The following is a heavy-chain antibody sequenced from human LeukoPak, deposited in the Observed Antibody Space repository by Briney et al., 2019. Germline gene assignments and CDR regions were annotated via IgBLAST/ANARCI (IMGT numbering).Heavy chain of an antibody. CDR1: GFRVSTNY. V-gene: IGHV3-53*01. CDR2: IYSDGST. J-gene: IGHJ4*02. CDR3: ARDSTAYYYFDC. Sequence: GGSLRLSCAASGFRVSTNYMSWVRQAPGQGLEWVSLIYSDGSTYYADSVKGRFTISRDKSKNTLYLQMNSLRAEDTAVYFCARDSTAYYYFDCWGQGTLVTVSS. D-gene: IGHD3-22*01.